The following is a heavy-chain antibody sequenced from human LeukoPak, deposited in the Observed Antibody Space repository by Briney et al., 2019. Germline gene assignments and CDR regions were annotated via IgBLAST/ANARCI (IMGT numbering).Heavy chain of an antibody. CDR1: GGSISSSSYY. Sequence: SETLSLTCTVSGGSISSSSYYWGWIRQPPGKGLEWIGSIYYSGSTYYNPSLKSRVTISVDTSKNQFSLKLSSVTAADTAVYYCARHSAVASGWFDPWGQGTLVIVSS. D-gene: IGHD6-19*01. CDR3: ARHSAVASGWFDP. CDR2: IYYSGST. V-gene: IGHV4-39*01. J-gene: IGHJ5*02.